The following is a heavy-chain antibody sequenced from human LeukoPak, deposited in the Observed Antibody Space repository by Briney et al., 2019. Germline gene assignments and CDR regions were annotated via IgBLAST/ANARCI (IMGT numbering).Heavy chain of an antibody. CDR1: GFTFSSYT. CDR3: ARDRRTMTTCDY. J-gene: IGHJ4*02. D-gene: IGHD4-17*01. V-gene: IGHV3-21*01. Sequence: GGSLRLSCAASGFTFSSYTMNWVRQAPGKGLEWGSSISSSSSYIYYADSVKGRFTISRDNAKNSLYLQMNSLRAEDTAVYYCARDRRTMTTCDYWGQGSLVTVSS. CDR2: ISSSSSYI.